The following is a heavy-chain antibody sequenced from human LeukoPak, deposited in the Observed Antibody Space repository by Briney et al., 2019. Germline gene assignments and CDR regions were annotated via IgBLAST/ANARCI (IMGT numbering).Heavy chain of an antibody. Sequence: GGSLRLSCAASGFTFGGYGMHWVRQAPGKGLEWVAVIWYDGSNKYYADSVKGRFTISRDNSMNTLYLQMNSLRAEDTAVYYCARDNYCSSTDCYSFDYWGQGTLVTVSS. V-gene: IGHV3-33*01. J-gene: IGHJ4*02. CDR3: ARDNYCSSTDCYSFDY. D-gene: IGHD2-2*02. CDR2: IWYDGSNK. CDR1: GFTFGGYG.